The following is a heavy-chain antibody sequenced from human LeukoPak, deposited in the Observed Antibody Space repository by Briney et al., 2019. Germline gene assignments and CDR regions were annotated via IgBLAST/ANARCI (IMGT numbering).Heavy chain of an antibody. V-gene: IGHV4-59*01. CDR2: IYYSGGT. J-gene: IGHJ2*01. CDR3: ARVWGTRYFDL. Sequence: PSETLSLTCTVSGASINNNFWTWIRQPPGKGLEWIGYIYYSGGTNYNPSLESRVTISVDTSKNQLSLKLSSVTAADTAVYYCARVWGTRYFDLWGRGTLVTVSS. D-gene: IGHD1-1*01. CDR1: GASINNNF.